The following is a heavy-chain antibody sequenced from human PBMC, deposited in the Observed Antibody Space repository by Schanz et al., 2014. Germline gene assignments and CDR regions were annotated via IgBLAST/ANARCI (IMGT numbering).Heavy chain of an antibody. D-gene: IGHD5-12*01. CDR3: AREMLDIVATMDDDAFDI. Sequence: QVQLVQSGVEVKKPGASVKVSCKSSGYTFTDYHIHWVRQAPGQGLEYMGRINPNSGGTNYAQKFQGRVTMTRDTSISTAYMEMSRLISDDTAVYYCAREMLDIVATMDDDAFDIWGQGTMVTVSS. J-gene: IGHJ3*02. V-gene: IGHV1-2*06. CDR1: GYTFTDYH. CDR2: INPNSGGT.